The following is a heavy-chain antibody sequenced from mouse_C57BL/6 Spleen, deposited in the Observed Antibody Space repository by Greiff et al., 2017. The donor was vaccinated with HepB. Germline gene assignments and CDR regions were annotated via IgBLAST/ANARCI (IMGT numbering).Heavy chain of an antibody. CDR1: GYTFTSYW. Sequence: VQLQQPGAELVRPGSSVKLSCKASGYTFTSYWMDWVKQRPGQGLEWIGNIYPSDSETHYNQKFKDKATLTVDKSSSTAYMQLSSRTSEDSAVYYCARGKGNFDYWGQGTTLTVSS. CDR3: ARGKGNFDY. J-gene: IGHJ2*01. V-gene: IGHV1-61*01. CDR2: IYPSDSET. D-gene: IGHD2-1*01.